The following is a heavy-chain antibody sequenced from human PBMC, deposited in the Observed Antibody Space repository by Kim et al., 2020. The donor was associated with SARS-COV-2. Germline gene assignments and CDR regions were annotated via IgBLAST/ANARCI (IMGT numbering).Heavy chain of an antibody. CDR3: ATPYGAGNYNY. V-gene: IGHV3-23*01. J-gene: IGHJ4*02. D-gene: IGHD3-10*01. Sequence: TSYAGYVRVRFTISRDKSTNTLYLKMNSLEAEDTAVYYCATPYGAGNYNYWGQGTLVTVSS. CDR2: T.